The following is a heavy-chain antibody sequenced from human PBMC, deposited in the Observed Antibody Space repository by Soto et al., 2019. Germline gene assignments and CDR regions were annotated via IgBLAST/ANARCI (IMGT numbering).Heavy chain of an antibody. J-gene: IGHJ3*02. CDR2: IYYSGST. V-gene: IGHV4-30-4*01. CDR1: GGSISSGDYY. Sequence: NPSETLSLTCTVSGGSISSGDYYWSWIRQPPGKGLEWIGNIYYSGSTYYNPSLKSRVTISVDTSKNQFSLKLSSVTAADTAVYYCARESAGSYGAFDIWGQGTMVTVS. D-gene: IGHD1-26*01. CDR3: ARESAGSYGAFDI.